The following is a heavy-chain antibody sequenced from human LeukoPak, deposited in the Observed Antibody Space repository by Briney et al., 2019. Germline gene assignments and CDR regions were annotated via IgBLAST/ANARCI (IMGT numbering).Heavy chain of an antibody. CDR2: IYYSGST. V-gene: IGHV4-39*07. CDR1: GGSISSSSYY. D-gene: IGHD3-16*01. J-gene: IGHJ4*02. CDR3: ARGRGNTDY. Sequence: NPSETLSLTCTVSGGSISSSSYYWGWIRQPPGKGLERIGSIYYSGSTYYNPSLKSRVTISVDTSKNQFSLKLSSVTAADAAVYYCARGRGNTDYWGQGTLVTVSS.